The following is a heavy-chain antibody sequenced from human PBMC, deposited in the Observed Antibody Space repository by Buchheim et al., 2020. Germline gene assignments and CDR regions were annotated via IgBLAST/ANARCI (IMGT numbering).Heavy chain of an antibody. V-gene: IGHV3-23*01. CDR1: GFTFDNHA. Sequence: DVQLLQSGGESVQPGGSLRLSCAASGFTFDNHAMSWVRQAPGKGLEWVSGISASGGSTYYANSVKGRFTISRANSRNTLYLHLSSLRADDTAIYYCAKDKSSGWPKPHYYYYGLDVWGHGT. J-gene: IGHJ6*02. D-gene: IGHD6-19*01. CDR2: ISASGGST. CDR3: AKDKSSGWPKPHYYYYGLDV.